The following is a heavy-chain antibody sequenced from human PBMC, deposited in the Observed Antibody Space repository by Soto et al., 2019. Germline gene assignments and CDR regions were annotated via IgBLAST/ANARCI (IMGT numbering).Heavy chain of an antibody. D-gene: IGHD6-19*01. CDR2: ISAYNGNT. CDR3: AREVSSTWIAVAGAYDAFDI. J-gene: IGHJ3*02. Sequence: ASVKVSCKASGYTFTSYGISWVRQAPGQGLEWMGWISAYNGNTNYAQKLQGRVTMTTDTSTSTAYMEMSSLRSDDTAVYYCAREVSSTWIAVAGAYDAFDIWGQGTMVTVSS. CDR1: GYTFTSYG. V-gene: IGHV1-18*01.